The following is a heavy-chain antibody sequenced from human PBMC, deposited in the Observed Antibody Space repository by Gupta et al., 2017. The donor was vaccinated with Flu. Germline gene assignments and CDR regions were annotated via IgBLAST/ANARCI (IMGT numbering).Heavy chain of an antibody. CDR1: GDSAGSGNNF. CDR2: ISYTGTT. CDR3: ARFLNGALTMWGRHNYFDS. Sequence: QVQLHVSGPGLVKPSQTLSLTCSVSGDSAGSGNNFWSWIRHHPGKGLEWIGYISYTGTTYYNPSLKSRLTISQDTPGSQFSLRLTSVTAADTAIYYCARFLNGALTMWGRHNYFDSWGQGTLVTVSS. V-gene: IGHV4-31*03. J-gene: IGHJ4*02. D-gene: IGHD3-16*01.